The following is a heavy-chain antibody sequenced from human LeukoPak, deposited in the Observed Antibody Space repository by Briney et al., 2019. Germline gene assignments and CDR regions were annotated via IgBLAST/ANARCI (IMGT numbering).Heavy chain of an antibody. D-gene: IGHD1-14*01. V-gene: IGHV4-31*03. J-gene: IGHJ6*02. CDR2: IYYSGST. CDR3: ARAPEPVYGPTVLLYYYYGMDV. CDR1: GGSISSGGYY. Sequence: SETLSLTCTVSGGSISSGGYYWSWIRQHPGKGLEWIGYIYYSGSTYYNPSLKSRVTISVDTSKNQFSLKLCSVTAADTAVYYCARAPEPVYGPTVLLYYYYGMDVWGQGTTVTVSS.